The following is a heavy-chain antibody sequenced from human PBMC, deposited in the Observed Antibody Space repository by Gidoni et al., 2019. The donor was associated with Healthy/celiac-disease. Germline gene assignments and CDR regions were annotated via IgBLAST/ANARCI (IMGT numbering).Heavy chain of an antibody. CDR1: GFTFSSYG. CDR3: ARDGDSRDGYKEGLDY. Sequence: QVQLVESGGGVVQPGRSLRLSCAASGFTFSSYGMHWVRQAPGKGLEWVAVIWYDGSNKYYADSVKGRFTISRDNSKNTLYLQMNSLRAEDTAVYYCARDGDSRDGYKEGLDYWGQGTLVTVSS. CDR2: IWYDGSNK. D-gene: IGHD3-22*01. V-gene: IGHV3-33*01. J-gene: IGHJ4*02.